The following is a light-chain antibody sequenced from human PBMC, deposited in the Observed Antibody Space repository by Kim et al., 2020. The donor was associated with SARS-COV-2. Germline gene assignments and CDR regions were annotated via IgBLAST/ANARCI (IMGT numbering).Light chain of an antibody. CDR3: NSRDNSGDHVV. CDR1: SLRTYY. Sequence: SSVLTQDPAVSVALGQTVRITCQGDSLRTYYASWYQQKPGQAPILVIFGKNNRPSGIPDRFSGSSSGNTASLTVTGAQAVDEADYYCNSRDNSGDHVVFGGGTKLIVL. J-gene: IGLJ2*01. V-gene: IGLV3-19*01. CDR2: GKN.